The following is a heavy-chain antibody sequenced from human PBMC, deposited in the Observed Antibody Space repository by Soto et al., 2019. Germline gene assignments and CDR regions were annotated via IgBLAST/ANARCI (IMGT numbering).Heavy chain of an antibody. CDR2: IIPIFGTA. Sequence: QVQLVQSGAEVKKPGSSVKVSCKASGGTFSSYAISWVRQAPGQGLEWMGGIIPIFGTANYAQKFQGRVTITAGQSTSPTYLGLRSLRTEGTGVVLLASPPCGFCGCSLPYYFFGMDGLGQGTTVTVSS. D-gene: IGHD2-21*01. J-gene: IGHJ6*02. V-gene: IGHV1-69*12. CDR1: GGTFSSYA. CDR3: ASPPCGFCGCSLPYYFFGMDG.